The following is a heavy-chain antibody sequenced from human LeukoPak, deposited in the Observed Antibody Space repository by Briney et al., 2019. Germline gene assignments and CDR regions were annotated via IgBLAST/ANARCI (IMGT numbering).Heavy chain of an antibody. CDR3: ARARQSRGWFDP. CDR1: GGSISSGAYY. Sequence: SETLSLTCTVSGGSISSGAYYWSWIRQPPGKGLEWIGEINHSGSTNYNPSLKSRVTISVDTSKNQFSLKLSSVTAADTAVYYCARARQSRGWFDPWGQGTLVTVSS. J-gene: IGHJ5*02. V-gene: IGHV4-34*01. CDR2: INHSGST.